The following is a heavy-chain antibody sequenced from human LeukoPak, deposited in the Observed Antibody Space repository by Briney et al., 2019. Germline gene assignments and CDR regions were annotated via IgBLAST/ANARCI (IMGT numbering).Heavy chain of an antibody. CDR3: ARGLYCSGGSCRFDY. CDR2: IYPGDSDI. D-gene: IGHD2-15*01. CDR1: GYSFTSSW. J-gene: IGHJ4*02. V-gene: IGHV5-51*01. Sequence: GESLKISCEGSGYSFTSSWIGWVRQMPGNGLEWMGIIYPGDSDIRYSPSFQGQVTISADKSITTAYLQWSSLKASDTAIYYCARGLYCSGGSCRFDYWGQGTLVTVSS.